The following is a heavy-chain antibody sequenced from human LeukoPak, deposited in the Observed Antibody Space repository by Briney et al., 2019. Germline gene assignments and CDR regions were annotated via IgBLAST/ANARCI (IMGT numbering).Heavy chain of an antibody. D-gene: IGHD1/OR15-1a*01. V-gene: IGHV1-69*01. Sequence: EASVKVSCKASGGTFRTYAISLLRQAPGQGLEWMGGIIPIYDIANYAQKLRGRVTITADESTSTSYMEVNGLRSGDRAVYYCAREATPQTSTLYYYYYYMDVWGNGTPVTVSS. CDR2: IIPIYDIA. J-gene: IGHJ6*03. CDR1: GGTFRTYA. CDR3: AREATPQTSTLYYYYYYMDV.